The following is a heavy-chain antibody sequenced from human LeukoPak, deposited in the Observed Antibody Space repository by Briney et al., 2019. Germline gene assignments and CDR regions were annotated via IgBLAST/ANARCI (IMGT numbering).Heavy chain of an antibody. CDR1: GFTFSSYG. J-gene: IGHJ4*02. CDR2: ISYDGSNK. Sequence: PGGSLRLSCAASGFTFSSYGMHWVRQAPGKGLEWVAVISYDGSNKYYADSVKGRFTISRDNSKNTLYLQMNSLRAEDTAVYYCAKAFGGSYSSFDYWGQGTLVTVSS. D-gene: IGHD2-15*01. CDR3: AKAFGGSYSSFDY. V-gene: IGHV3-30*18.